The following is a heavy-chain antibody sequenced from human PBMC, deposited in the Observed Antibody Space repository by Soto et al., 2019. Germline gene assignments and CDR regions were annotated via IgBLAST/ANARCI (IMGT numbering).Heavy chain of an antibody. J-gene: IGHJ4*02. CDR1: GGSISSSGFY. CDR2: IYYSGRT. D-gene: IGHD1-26*01. CDR3: ARDMGGRGYFDY. V-gene: IGHV4-31*02. Sequence: SETLSLTXTVSGGSISSSGFYWTWIRQHPGRGLEWIGHIYYSGRTYYNPSLKSRVTMSLDTSKSQFSLGLTYVTAADTAVYYCARDMGGRGYFDYWGQGTLVTVSS.